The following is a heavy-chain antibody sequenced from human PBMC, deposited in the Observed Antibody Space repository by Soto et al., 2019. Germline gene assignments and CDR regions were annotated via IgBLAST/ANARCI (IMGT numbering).Heavy chain of an antibody. V-gene: IGHV4-31*03. CDR1: GGSISSGGYY. J-gene: IGHJ3*02. Sequence: SETLSLTCTVSGGSISSGGYYWSWIRQHPGKGLEWIGYIYYSGSTYYNPSLKSRVTISVDTSKNQFSLKLSSVTAADTAVYYCARVDGLLWFGELSLPPRDHAFDIWGQGTMVTVSS. CDR3: ARVDGLLWFGELSLPPRDHAFDI. D-gene: IGHD3-10*01. CDR2: IYYSGST.